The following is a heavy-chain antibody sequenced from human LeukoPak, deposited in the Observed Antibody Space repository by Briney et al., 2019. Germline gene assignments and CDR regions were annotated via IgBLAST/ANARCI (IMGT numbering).Heavy chain of an antibody. Sequence: ASVKVSCKASGYTFTSYGISWVRQAPGQGLEWMGWIGAYNGNTNYAQKLQGRVTMTTDTSTSTAYMELRSLRSDDTAVYYCAAGRLGGYARDYFDYWGQGTLVTVSS. CDR3: AAGRLGGYARDYFDY. D-gene: IGHD2-2*01. CDR1: GYTFTSYG. J-gene: IGHJ4*02. V-gene: IGHV1-18*01. CDR2: IGAYNGNT.